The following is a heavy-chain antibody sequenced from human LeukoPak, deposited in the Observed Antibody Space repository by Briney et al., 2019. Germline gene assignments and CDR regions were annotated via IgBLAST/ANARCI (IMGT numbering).Heavy chain of an antibody. V-gene: IGHV3-74*01. J-gene: IGHJ4*02. CDR1: EFTFSAYW. D-gene: IGHD2-15*01. Sequence: PGGSLRLSCAASEFTFSAYWMHWVRQAPGKGLVWVSRINSDASTTDYADSVKGRFTISRDNAKNSLYLQMNSLRAEDTAVYYCARGGLLPFDYWGQGTLVTVSS. CDR2: INSDASTT. CDR3: ARGGLLPFDY.